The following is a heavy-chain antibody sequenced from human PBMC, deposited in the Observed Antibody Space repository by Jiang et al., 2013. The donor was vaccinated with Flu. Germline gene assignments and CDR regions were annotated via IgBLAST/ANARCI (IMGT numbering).Heavy chain of an antibody. J-gene: IGHJ4*02. CDR2: INPNSGGT. Sequence: GAEVKKPGASVKVSCKASGYTFTGYYMHWVRQAPGQGLEWMGWINPNSGGTNYAQKFQGRVTMTRDTSISTAYMELSRLRSDDTAVYYCARDVSSSGYYYGFDYWGQGTLVTVSS. CDR1: GYTFTGYY. D-gene: IGHD3-22*01. CDR3: ARDVSSSGYYYGFDY. V-gene: IGHV1-2*02.